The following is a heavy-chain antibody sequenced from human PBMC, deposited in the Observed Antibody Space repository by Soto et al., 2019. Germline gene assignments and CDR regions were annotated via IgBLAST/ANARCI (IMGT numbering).Heavy chain of an antibody. CDR3: AREVGHMDV. CDR1: GYTFTTYG. V-gene: IGHV1-18*04. J-gene: IGHJ6*02. D-gene: IGHD2-2*01. Sequence: QVLLVQSGAEVKKPGASVKVSCKASGYTFTTYGINWVRQAPGQGLEWMGWVSPYNGDTTYAQKFQGRVTMTTDTSTRTAYMELRSLRFDDTAVYYCAREVGHMDVWGQGTTVTVSS. CDR2: VSPYNGDT.